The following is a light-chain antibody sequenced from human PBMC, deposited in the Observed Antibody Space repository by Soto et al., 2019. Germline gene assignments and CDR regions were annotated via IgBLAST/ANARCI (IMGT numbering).Light chain of an antibody. J-gene: IGLJ1*01. Sequence: QSVLXQPASVSGSPGQSITISCPGTSSDVGGYNYVSWYQQHPGKAPKLLIYDVSNRPSGVSNRFSGSKSGNTASLTISGLQAEDEADYYCSSYTSSSTLYVFGTGTKVTVL. CDR1: SSDVGGYNY. CDR3: SSYTSSSTLYV. CDR2: DVS. V-gene: IGLV2-14*01.